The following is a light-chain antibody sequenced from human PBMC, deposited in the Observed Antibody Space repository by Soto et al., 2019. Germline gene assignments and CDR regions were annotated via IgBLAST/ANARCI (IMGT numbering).Light chain of an antibody. CDR1: RNIYSY. Sequence: DIQVTAAPSSLSSSVGDELTISCRASRNIYSYLNWYQQKPGKAPKLRLYAASTLQTGDPSRFSGSGSGTDFILTISSLQPDDFATYYCQQSYSSPWTFGQGTKVDIK. J-gene: IGKJ1*01. V-gene: IGKV1-39*01. CDR3: QQSYSSPWT. CDR2: AAS.